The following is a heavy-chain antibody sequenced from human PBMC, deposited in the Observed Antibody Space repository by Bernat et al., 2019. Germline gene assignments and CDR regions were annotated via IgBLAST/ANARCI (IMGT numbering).Heavy chain of an antibody. J-gene: IGHJ6*03. D-gene: IGHD3-3*01. CDR2: ISAYNGNT. CDR3: ARAHDYDLWSGRPGYYYMDV. Sequence: QVQLVQSGAEVKKPGASVKVSCKASGYTFTSYGISWVRQAPGQGLEWMGWISAYNGNTNYAQKLQGRVTMTTDTSTSTAYMELRSLRSDDTAVYYCARAHDYDLWSGRPGYYYMDVWGKGTTVTVSS. V-gene: IGHV1-18*01. CDR1: GYTFTSYG.